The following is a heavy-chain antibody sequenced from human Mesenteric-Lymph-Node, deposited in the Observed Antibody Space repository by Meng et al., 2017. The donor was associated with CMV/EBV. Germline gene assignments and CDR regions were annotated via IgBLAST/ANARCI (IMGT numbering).Heavy chain of an antibody. CDR1: GYTFTDTY. J-gene: IGHJ5*02. V-gene: IGHV1-2*02. CDR3: ARVGWVVAMWPVDWFDP. CDR2: IDPNSGGT. D-gene: IGHD2-15*01. Sequence: ASVKVSCKASGYTFTDTYIHWVRQAPGQGLEWMGWIDPNSGGTSYPQNFQDRVTMTRDTSISTVYLDLSRLRSDDTAVYYCARVGWVVAMWPVDWFDPWGQGTLVTVSS.